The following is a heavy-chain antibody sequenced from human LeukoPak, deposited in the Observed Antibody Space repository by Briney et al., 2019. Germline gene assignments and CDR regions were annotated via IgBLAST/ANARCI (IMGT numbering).Heavy chain of an antibody. J-gene: IGHJ6*03. Sequence: GGSLRLSCAASGFTFSSCGMHWIRQAPGKGLEWVAFIRYDGSNKYYADSVKGRFTISRDNSKNTLYLQMNSLRAEDTAVYYCAKGTDSSGYYYYYYYMDVWGKGTTVTVSS. CDR2: IRYDGSNK. D-gene: IGHD3-22*01. CDR1: GFTFSSCG. CDR3: AKGTDSSGYYYYYYYMDV. V-gene: IGHV3-30*02.